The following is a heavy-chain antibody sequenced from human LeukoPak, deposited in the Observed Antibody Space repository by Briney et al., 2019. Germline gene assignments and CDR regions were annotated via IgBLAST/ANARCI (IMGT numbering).Heavy chain of an antibody. CDR2: IYSGGST. J-gene: IGHJ3*02. CDR3: AREGGRDAFDI. V-gene: IGHV3-66*02. CDR1: GFTVSSNY. Sequence: GGSLRLSRAASGFTVSSNYMSWVRQAPGKGLEWVSVIYSGGSTYYADSVKGRFTISRDNSKNTLYLQMNSLRAEDTAVYYCAREGGRDAFDIWGQGTMVTVSS. D-gene: IGHD3-16*01.